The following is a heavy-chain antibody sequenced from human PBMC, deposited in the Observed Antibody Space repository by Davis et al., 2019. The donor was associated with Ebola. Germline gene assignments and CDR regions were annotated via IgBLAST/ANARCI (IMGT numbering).Heavy chain of an antibody. J-gene: IGHJ6*02. Sequence: PGGSLRLSCTVSGGSISSYYWSWIRQPAGKGLEWIGRIYTSGSTNYNPSLKSRVTMSVDTSKNQFSLKLSSVTAADTAVYYCARDRHSSSSRYYYYGMDVWGQGTTVTVSS. CDR3: ARDRHSSSSRYYYYGMDV. CDR1: GGSISSYY. CDR2: IYTSGST. V-gene: IGHV4-4*07. D-gene: IGHD6-6*01.